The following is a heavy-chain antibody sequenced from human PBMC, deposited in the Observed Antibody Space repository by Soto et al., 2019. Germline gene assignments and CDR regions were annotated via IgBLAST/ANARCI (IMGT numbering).Heavy chain of an antibody. CDR2: IIPIVGIV. J-gene: IGHJ5*02. D-gene: IGHD2-2*01. CDR3: ARDLGQSGRVLPAPNWFDP. V-gene: IGHV1-69*08. CDR1: GGTFGSYI. Sequence: QVQLVQSGAEVKKPGSSVKVSCKASGGTFGSYIINWVRQAPGQGLEWMGRIIPIVGIVNYAQKLQGRVTITADKSTSTAYMELSSLRSEDTAMYYCARDLGQSGRVLPAPNWFDPWGQGTLVTVSS.